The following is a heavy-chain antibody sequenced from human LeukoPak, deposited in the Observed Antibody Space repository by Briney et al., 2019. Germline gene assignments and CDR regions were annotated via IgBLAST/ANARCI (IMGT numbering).Heavy chain of an antibody. J-gene: IGHJ4*02. CDR3: ARDIAVVGAYYFDY. V-gene: IGHV3-30*03. CDR1: GFTFSSYG. D-gene: IGHD6-19*01. Sequence: GRSLRLSCAASGFTFSSYGMHWVRQAPGKGLEWVAVISYDGSNKYYADSVKGRFTISRDNSKNTLYLQMNSLRGEDTAVYYCARDIAVVGAYYFDYWGQGTLVTVSS. CDR2: ISYDGSNK.